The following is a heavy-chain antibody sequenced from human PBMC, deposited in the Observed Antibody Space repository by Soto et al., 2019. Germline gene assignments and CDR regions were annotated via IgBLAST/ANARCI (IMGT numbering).Heavy chain of an antibody. CDR2: IYPGDSDT. D-gene: IGHD3-10*01. CDR3: ARFDGRNGYYGDY. Sequence: LKISCKGSGYSFTNYWIGWVRQMPGKGLEWMGIIYPGDSDTRYRPSFQGQVTISADKSISTAYLQWSSLKASDTAMYYCARFDGRNGYYGDYWGHGTLVTVSS. J-gene: IGHJ4*01. CDR1: GYSFTNYW. V-gene: IGHV5-51*01.